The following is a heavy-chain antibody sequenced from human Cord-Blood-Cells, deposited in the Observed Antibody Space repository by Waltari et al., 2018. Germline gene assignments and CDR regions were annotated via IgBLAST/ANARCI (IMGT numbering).Heavy chain of an antibody. J-gene: IGHJ3*02. V-gene: IGHV3-21*01. CDR3: ARSPGAGDAFDI. Sequence: EVQLVESGGGLVKRGGSLRLSCAASGVTFSRYRINRVRQAPGKGLEWFSSISSSSIYIYYADSVKGRFTISRDNAKNSLYLQMNSLRAEDTAVYYCARSPGAGDAFDIWGQGTMVTVSS. D-gene: IGHD3-10*01. CDR1: GVTFSRYR. CDR2: ISSSSIYI.